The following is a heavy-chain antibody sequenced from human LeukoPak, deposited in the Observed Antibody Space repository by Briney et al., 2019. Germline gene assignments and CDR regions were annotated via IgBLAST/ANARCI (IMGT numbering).Heavy chain of an antibody. J-gene: IGHJ4*02. CDR2: ISGSGGST. D-gene: IGHD3-10*01. V-gene: IGHV3-23*01. CDR3: AKDPRYYYGSGPPDY. Sequence: PGGSLRLSCAASGFTSSSYAMSWVRQAPGKGLEWVSAISGSGGSTYYADSVKGRFTISRDNSKNTLYLQMNSLRAEDTAVYYCAKDPRYYYGSGPPDYWGQGTLVTVSS. CDR1: GFTSSSYA.